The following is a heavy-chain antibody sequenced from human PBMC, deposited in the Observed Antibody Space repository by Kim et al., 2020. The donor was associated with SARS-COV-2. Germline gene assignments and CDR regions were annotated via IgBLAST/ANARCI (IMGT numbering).Heavy chain of an antibody. CDR2: MNPNSGNT. CDR3: AREEFGESQLYNWFDP. D-gene: IGHD3-10*01. CDR1: GYTFTSYD. V-gene: IGHV1-8*01. Sequence: ASVKVSCKASGYTFTSYDINWVRQATGQGLEWMVWMNPNSGNTGYAQKFQGRVTMTRNTSISTAYMELSSLRSEDTAVYYCAREEFGESQLYNWFDPWGQVNLVTVSS. J-gene: IGHJ5*02.